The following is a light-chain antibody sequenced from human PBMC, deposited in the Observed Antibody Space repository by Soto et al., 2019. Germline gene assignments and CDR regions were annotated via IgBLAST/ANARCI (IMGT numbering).Light chain of an antibody. CDR3: QQGHNWPLT. Sequence: EIVMTQSPATLSLSPGERAALSCRASQSINSELAWYQQKPGQPPRLLIYGAYTRATGVPARFTGSESGSEFTLTISGLQSEDFAVYYCQQGHNWPLTFGQGTRLAI. J-gene: IGKJ2*01. V-gene: IGKV3-15*01. CDR1: QSINSE. CDR2: GAY.